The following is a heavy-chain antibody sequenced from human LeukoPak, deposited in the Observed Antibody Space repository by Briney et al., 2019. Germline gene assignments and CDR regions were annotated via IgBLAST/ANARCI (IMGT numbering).Heavy chain of an antibody. J-gene: IGHJ4*02. CDR2: INHSGST. CDR3: ARVRALSITMIVVVPYYFDY. V-gene: IGHV4-34*01. D-gene: IGHD3-22*01. Sequence: SETLSLTCAVYGGSFSGYYWSWIRQPPGKGLEWIGEINHSGSTNYNPSLKSRVTISVDTSKNQFPLKLSSVTAADTAVYYCARVRALSITMIVVVPYYFDYWGQGTLVTVSS. CDR1: GGSFSGYY.